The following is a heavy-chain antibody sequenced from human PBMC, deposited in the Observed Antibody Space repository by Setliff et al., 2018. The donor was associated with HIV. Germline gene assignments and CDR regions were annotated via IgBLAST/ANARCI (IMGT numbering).Heavy chain of an antibody. V-gene: IGHV1-69*05. CDR2: MMTIFSAT. J-gene: IGHJ3*01. CDR3: ATEGAGGSYQRASALDL. Sequence: ASVKVSCKSSAGSYSIFAINWVRQAPGQGLEWMGGMMTIFSATNYARKFQGRVTITTDESTGTAYMELSNLRSEDTAVYYCATEGAGGSYQRASALDLWGQGTMVTVSS. CDR1: AGSYSIFA. D-gene: IGHD1-26*01.